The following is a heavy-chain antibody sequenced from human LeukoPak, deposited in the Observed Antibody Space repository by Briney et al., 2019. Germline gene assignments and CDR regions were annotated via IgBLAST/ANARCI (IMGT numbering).Heavy chain of an antibody. V-gene: IGHV1-46*01. J-gene: IGHJ4*02. CDR1: GYTFTSYY. D-gene: IGHD1-26*01. CDR2: INPSGGST. Sequence: ASVKVSCNASGYTFTSYYMHWVRQAPGQGLEWVGIINPSGGSTSYAQKFQGRVTMTRDTSTSTVYMELSSLRSEDTAVYYCARPGAPGFDYWGQGTLVTVSS. CDR3: ARPGAPGFDY.